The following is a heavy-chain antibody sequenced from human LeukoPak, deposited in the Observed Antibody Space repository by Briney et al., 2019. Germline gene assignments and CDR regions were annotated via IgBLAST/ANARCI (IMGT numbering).Heavy chain of an antibody. D-gene: IGHD2-15*01. J-gene: IGHJ6*03. CDR3: ARGHPWNRVAATLGSRYSMDV. CDR2: INPSGGST. V-gene: IGHV1-46*01. Sequence: GASVKVSCKASGYTFTSYYMHWVRQAPGQGLEWMGIINPSGGSTSYAQKFQGRVTMTRDTSTSTVYMELSRLRSDDTAVYYCARGHPWNRVAATLGSRYSMDVWGKGTTVTISS. CDR1: GYTFTSYY.